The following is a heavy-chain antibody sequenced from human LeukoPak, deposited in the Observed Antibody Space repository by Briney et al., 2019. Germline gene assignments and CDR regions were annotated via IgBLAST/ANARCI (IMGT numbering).Heavy chain of an antibody. Sequence: PGGSLRLSCAASGLPFSSHWLSWFRQSPGKGLEWVAHIDRDGTEKQYLDSVKGRFAISRDNARNSQYLQLNNLRAEDTAVYYCAKYLRLSPGSYGGYWGQGTLVTVSS. CDR1: GLPFSSHW. CDR3: AKYLRLSPGSYGGY. V-gene: IGHV3-7*01. CDR2: IDRDGTEK. J-gene: IGHJ4*02. D-gene: IGHD1-26*01.